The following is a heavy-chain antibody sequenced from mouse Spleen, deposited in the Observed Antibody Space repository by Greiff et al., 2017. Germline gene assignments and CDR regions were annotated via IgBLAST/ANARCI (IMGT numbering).Heavy chain of an antibody. V-gene: IGHV1-26*01. D-gene: IGHD4-1*01. J-gene: IGHJ2*01. Sequence: EVQLQQSGPELVKPGASVKISCKASGYTFTDYYMNWVKQSHGKSLEWIGDINPNNGGTSYNQKFKGKATLTVDKSSSTAYMELRSLTSEDSAVYYCARWETPYFDYWGQGTTLTVSS. CDR1: GYTFTDYY. CDR2: INPNNGGT. CDR3: ARWETPYFDY.